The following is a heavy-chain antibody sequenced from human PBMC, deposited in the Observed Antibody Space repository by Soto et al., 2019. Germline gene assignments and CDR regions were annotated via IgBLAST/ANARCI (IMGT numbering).Heavy chain of an antibody. J-gene: IGHJ4*02. D-gene: IGHD6-19*01. Sequence: QITLKESGPTLVIPTQTLTLTCTFSGFSLNTRGVGVGWIRQPPGKALEWVALIHWDDEKRYSPSLRNTLTITKDTSKDQGVLIMTIMDPVDTATYYFAHRPFVLGSGWSFDFWGQGILVTVSS. V-gene: IGHV2-5*02. CDR2: IHWDDEK. CDR3: AHRPFVLGSGWSFDF. CDR1: GFSLNTRGVG.